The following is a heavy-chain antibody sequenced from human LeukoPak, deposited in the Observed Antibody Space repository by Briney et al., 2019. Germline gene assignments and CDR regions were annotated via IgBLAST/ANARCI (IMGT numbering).Heavy chain of an antibody. CDR2: IHYSGST. CDR3: ARVNGTSWNYYYGMDV. Sequence: SETLSLTCTVSGGSISSYYWSWIRQPPGKGLEWIGYIHYSGSTNYNPSLKSRVTISVDTSKNQFSLKLSSVTAADTAVYYCARVNGTSWNYYYGMDVWGQGTTVTVSS. J-gene: IGHJ6*02. CDR1: GGSISSYY. V-gene: IGHV4-59*01. D-gene: IGHD2-2*01.